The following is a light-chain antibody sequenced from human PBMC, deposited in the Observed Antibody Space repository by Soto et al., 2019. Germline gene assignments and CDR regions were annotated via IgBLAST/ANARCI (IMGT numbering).Light chain of an antibody. CDR2: GAS. Sequence: EIVLTQSPGTLSLSPGERATLSCRASQSVSSSYLAWYQQKPGQAPRLLIYGASSSTTGIPDRFSGSGSGTDFTLTISRLAPEDFAVYYCQQYGSSPTFGQGTKGE. J-gene: IGKJ1*01. V-gene: IGKV3-20*01. CDR3: QQYGSSPT. CDR1: QSVSSSY.